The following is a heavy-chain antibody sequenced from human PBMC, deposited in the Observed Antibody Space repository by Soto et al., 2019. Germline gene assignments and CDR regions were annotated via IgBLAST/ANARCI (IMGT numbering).Heavy chain of an antibody. V-gene: IGHV1-69*05. D-gene: IGHD3-10*01. CDR2: IIPIFGTA. J-gene: IGHJ4*02. CDR3: ARGRASGSYYLLDY. Sequence: ASVKVSCKASGGTFSSYAISWVRQAPGQGLEWMGGIIPIFGTANYAQKFQGRVTMTRDTAIRTAYMEVSRLRSDDTAVYYCARGRASGSYYLLDYWGQGTLVTVSS. CDR1: GGTFSSYA.